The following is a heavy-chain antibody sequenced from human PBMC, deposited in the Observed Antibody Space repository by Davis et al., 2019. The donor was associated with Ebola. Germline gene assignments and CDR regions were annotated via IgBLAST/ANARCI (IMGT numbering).Heavy chain of an antibody. J-gene: IGHJ4*02. V-gene: IGHV5-51*01. CDR3: ARGTNGYNPGGYFDS. CDR2: IYPGDSDT. CDR1: GYSFTTYW. Sequence: GESLKISCKCSGYSFTTYWIAWVRQTPAKGLEWMGIIYPGDSDTRYSPSFEGQVTISVDRSISTAYLQWSSLKASDTAIYYCARGTNGYNPGGYFDSWGQGTLVTVSS. D-gene: IGHD5-24*01.